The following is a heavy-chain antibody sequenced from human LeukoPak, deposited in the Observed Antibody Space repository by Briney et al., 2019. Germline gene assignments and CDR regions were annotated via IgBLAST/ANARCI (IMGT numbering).Heavy chain of an antibody. CDR3: ARPNGIAARHAPGY. V-gene: IGHV3-11*04. D-gene: IGHD6-6*01. Sequence: PGGSLRLSCAASGFTFSDYYMSWIRQAPGKGLEWVSYISSSGSAIYYADSVKGRFTISRDNAKNSLYLQMNSLRAEDTAVYYCARPNGIAARHAPGYWGQGTLVTVSS. CDR1: GFTFSDYY. CDR2: ISSSGSAI. J-gene: IGHJ4*02.